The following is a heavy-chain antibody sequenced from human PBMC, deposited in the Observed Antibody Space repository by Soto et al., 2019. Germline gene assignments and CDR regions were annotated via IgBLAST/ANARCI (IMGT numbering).Heavy chain of an antibody. CDR1: GGSISNYY. CDR2: MYYNGNI. Sequence: SETLSLTCNDSGGSISNYYWPWVRQSPEKGLEWIGYMYYNGNITYNPSLKSRVTISIDTSKNRFSLTLKSVTAADTAVYYCASGGNWFDPWGQGVLVTVSS. J-gene: IGHJ5*02. V-gene: IGHV4-59*01. CDR3: ASGGNWFDP. D-gene: IGHD3-16*01.